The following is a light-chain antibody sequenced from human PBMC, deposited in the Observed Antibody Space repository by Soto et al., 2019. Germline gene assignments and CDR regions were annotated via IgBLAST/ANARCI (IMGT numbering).Light chain of an antibody. V-gene: IGKV3-20*01. CDR3: QQYGSSPLT. J-gene: IGKJ4*01. Sequence: ELVLTQSPGTLSLSPGERATLSCRASQTVNNNYLAWYQQIPGQAPRLLISGASGRATGTPDRFSGSASGTDLTLTISRLEPEDFAVYYCQQYGSSPLTFGRGTKVDLK. CDR2: GAS. CDR1: QTVNNNY.